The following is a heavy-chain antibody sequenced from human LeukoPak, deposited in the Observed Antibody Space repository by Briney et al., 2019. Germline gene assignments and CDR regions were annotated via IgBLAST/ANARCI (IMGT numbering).Heavy chain of an antibody. Sequence: GGSLRLSCAASGFTFSIYSMNWVRQAPGKGLEWVSYISSSSSTIHYADSVKGRFTISRDNAKNSLYLQMNSLRAEDTAVYYCARVGSSSWYVTYYYYYYMDVWGKGTTVTISS. J-gene: IGHJ6*03. CDR2: ISSSSSTI. CDR1: GFTFSIYS. V-gene: IGHV3-48*01. CDR3: ARVGSSSWYVTYYYYYYMDV. D-gene: IGHD6-13*01.